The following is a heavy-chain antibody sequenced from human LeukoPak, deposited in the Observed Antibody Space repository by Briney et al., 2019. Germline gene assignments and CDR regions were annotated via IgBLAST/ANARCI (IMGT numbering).Heavy chain of an antibody. CDR3: AELGITMIGGV. V-gene: IGHV3-7*01. CDR2: IKQDGSEK. J-gene: IGHJ6*04. Sequence: QPGGSLRLSCAASGFTFSSYWMSWVRQAPGKGLEWVANIKQDGSEKYYVDSVKGRFTISRDNAKNSLYLQMNSLRAEGTAVYYCAELGITMIGGVWGKGTTVTISS. CDR1: GFTFSSYW. D-gene: IGHD3-10*02.